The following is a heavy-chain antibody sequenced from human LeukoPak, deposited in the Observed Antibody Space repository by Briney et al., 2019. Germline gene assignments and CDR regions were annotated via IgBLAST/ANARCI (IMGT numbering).Heavy chain of an antibody. CDR3: ARDLSHTFDY. CDR2: INSDGTYT. CDR1: GFAFSSSW. Sequence: PGGSLRLSCAASGFAFSSSWMLWVRQAPGKGLVWVSRINSDGTYTNYADSVKGRFTISRDNAKNTLYLQINSLRAEDTAVYYCARDLSHTFDYWGQGTLVTVSS. J-gene: IGHJ4*02. V-gene: IGHV3-74*01.